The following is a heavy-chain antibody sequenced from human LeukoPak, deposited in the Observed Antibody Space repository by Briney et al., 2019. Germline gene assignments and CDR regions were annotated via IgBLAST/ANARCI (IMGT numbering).Heavy chain of an antibody. Sequence: PSETLSLTCSVPSGFISLYYWSWVRQTPGEGLEWIGEINHGGATNYNLSLKSRVSLSVDMSKMQFSLRLNSVTAADTAVYYCARHGWGYYDSAIDPWGQGTLVTVSS. CDR1: SGFISLYY. CDR2: INHGGAT. D-gene: IGHD3-22*01. J-gene: IGHJ5*02. V-gene: IGHV4-34*01. CDR3: ARHGWGYYDSAIDP.